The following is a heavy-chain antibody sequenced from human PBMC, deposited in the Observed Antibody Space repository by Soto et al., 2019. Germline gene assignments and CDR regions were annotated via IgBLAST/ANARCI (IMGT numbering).Heavy chain of an antibody. CDR1: GGSISSYY. D-gene: IGHD3-22*01. V-gene: IGHV4-59*01. Sequence: SETLSLTCTVSGGSISSYYWNWIRQSPGKGLEWIGYIYSSGSTHYNPSLQNRVTISKDTSKNQVVLTMTNMDPVDTATYYCARSYYDSSGYYSPFDYWGQGTLVTVSS. J-gene: IGHJ4*02. CDR3: ARSYYDSSGYYSPFDY. CDR2: IYSSGST.